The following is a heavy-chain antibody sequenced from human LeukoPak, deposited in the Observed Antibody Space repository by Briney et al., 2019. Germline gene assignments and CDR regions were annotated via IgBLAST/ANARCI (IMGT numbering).Heavy chain of an antibody. CDR2: IYSGGST. V-gene: IGHV3-53*01. CDR1: GFTVSSNY. Sequence: PGGSLRLSCAASGFTVSSNYMSRVRQAPGKGLEWVSVIYSGGSTYYADPVKGRFTISRDNSKNTLYLQMNSLRAEDTAVYYCARDNYSSSWYWQAFDIWGQGTMVTVSS. J-gene: IGHJ3*02. D-gene: IGHD6-13*01. CDR3: ARDNYSSSWYWQAFDI.